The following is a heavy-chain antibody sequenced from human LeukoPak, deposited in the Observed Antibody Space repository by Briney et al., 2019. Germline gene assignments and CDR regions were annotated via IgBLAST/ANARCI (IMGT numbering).Heavy chain of an antibody. V-gene: IGHV4-34*01. CDR2: MYYRGST. D-gene: IGHD4-11*01. CDR3: ARATTVNFDMDV. J-gene: IGHJ6*03. CDR1: GGSFSGYY. Sequence: PSETLSLTCAVYGGSFSGYYWGWIRQPPGKGLEWIGSMYYRGSTYHNPSLKSRVTISVDTSKNQFSLKLSSVTAADTAVYYCARATTVNFDMDVWGKGTTVTVSS.